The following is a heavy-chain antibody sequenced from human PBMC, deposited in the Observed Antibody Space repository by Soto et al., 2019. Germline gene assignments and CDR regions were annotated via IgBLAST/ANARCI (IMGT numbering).Heavy chain of an antibody. CDR2: IWYDGSNK. V-gene: IGHV3-33*08. D-gene: IGHD3-22*01. CDR1: GFTFSSYG. CDR3: ARDIGRGYGVDY. J-gene: IGHJ4*02. Sequence: GGSLRLSCAASGFTFSSYGMHWVRQAPGKGLEWVAVIWYDGSNKYYADSVKGRFTISRDNSKNTLYLQMNSLRAEDTAVYYCARDIGRGYGVDYWGQGTLVTVSS.